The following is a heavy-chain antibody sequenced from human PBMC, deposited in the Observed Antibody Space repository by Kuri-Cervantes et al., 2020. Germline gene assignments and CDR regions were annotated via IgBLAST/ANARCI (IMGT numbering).Heavy chain of an antibody. V-gene: IGHV3-43*02. J-gene: IGHJ6*02. Sequence: GGSLRLSCAASGFTFSSYAMSWVRQAPGKGLEWVSLISWNGGSTYYADSVKGRFTISRDNSKNSLYLQMNSLRSEDTALYYCAKDLSSIAARRGMYYGMDVWGQGTTVTVSS. CDR2: ISWNGGST. D-gene: IGHD6-6*01. CDR1: GFTFSSYA. CDR3: AKDLSSIAARRGMYYGMDV.